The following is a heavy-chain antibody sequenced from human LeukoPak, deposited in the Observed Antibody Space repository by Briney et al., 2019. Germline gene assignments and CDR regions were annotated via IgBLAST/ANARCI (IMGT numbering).Heavy chain of an antibody. D-gene: IGHD2-2*01. CDR2: MNPNSGNT. J-gene: IGHJ5*02. V-gene: IGHV1-8*03. Sequence: GASVKVSCKASGYTFTSYDINWVRQATGQGLEWMGWMNPNSGNTGYAQKFQGRVTITRNTSISTAYMELSSLRSEDTAVYYCARTCRGYCSSTSCYENWFDPWGQGTLVTVS. CDR1: GYTFTSYD. CDR3: ARTCRGYCSSTSCYENWFDP.